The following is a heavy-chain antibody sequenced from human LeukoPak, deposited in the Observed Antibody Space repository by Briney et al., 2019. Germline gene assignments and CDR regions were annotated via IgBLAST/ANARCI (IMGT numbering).Heavy chain of an antibody. V-gene: IGHV4-39*07. Sequence: SETLSLTCTVSGGSISSGGYYWSWIRQPPGKGLEWIGEINHSGSTNYNPSLKSRVTISVDTSKNQFSLKLSSVTAADTAVYYCARGGYWYDYWGQGTLVTVSS. J-gene: IGHJ4*02. CDR3: ARGGYWYDY. CDR1: GGSISSGGYY. D-gene: IGHD2-8*02. CDR2: INHSGST.